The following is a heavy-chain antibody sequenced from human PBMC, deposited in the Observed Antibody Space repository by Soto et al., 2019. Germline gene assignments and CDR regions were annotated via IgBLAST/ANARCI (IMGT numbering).Heavy chain of an antibody. CDR1: GGSISSYD. CDR2: IYYSGST. D-gene: IGHD3-10*01. Sequence: PSETLSLTCSVSGGSISSYDWSWIRQPPGKGLEWIGYIYYSGSTNYNPSLKSRVTISVDTSKNQFSLKLSSVTAADTAVYYCARHGGMVRGVIFDYWGQGTLVTVSS. J-gene: IGHJ4*02. V-gene: IGHV4-59*08. CDR3: ARHGGMVRGVIFDY.